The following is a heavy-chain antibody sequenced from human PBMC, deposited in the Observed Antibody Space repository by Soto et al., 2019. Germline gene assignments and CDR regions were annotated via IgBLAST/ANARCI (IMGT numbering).Heavy chain of an antibody. Sequence: AASVKVSCKASGGTFSSYAISWVRQAPGQGLEWMGGIIPIFGTANYAQKFQGRVTITADKSTSTAYMELSSLRSEDTAVYYCARPHGGYYDSSGYYHMNYYYGMDVWGQGTTVTVS. V-gene: IGHV1-69*06. J-gene: IGHJ6*02. CDR1: GGTFSSYA. CDR2: IIPIFGTA. CDR3: ARPHGGYYDSSGYYHMNYYYGMDV. D-gene: IGHD3-22*01.